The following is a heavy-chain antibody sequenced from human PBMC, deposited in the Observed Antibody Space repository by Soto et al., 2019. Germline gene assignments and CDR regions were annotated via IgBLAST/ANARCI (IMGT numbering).Heavy chain of an antibody. CDR2: ISYDGSNK. CDR3: AKQEGVGYNYGHFDY. Sequence: QVQLVESGGGVVQPGRSLRLSCAASGFTFSSYGIHWVRQAPGKGLEWVAVISYDGSNKYYADSVKDRFNISRDNPKNRVYLQMNSLRAEDTAVYYCAKQEGVGYNYGHFDYWGQGTLVTFSS. V-gene: IGHV3-30*18. D-gene: IGHD1-1*01. CDR1: GFTFSSYG. J-gene: IGHJ4*02.